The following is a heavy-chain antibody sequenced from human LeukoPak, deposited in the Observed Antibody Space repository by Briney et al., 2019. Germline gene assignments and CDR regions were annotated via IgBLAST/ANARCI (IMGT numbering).Heavy chain of an antibody. CDR3: ARDRHCTSTSCYASWYYGMDV. J-gene: IGHJ6*02. V-gene: IGHV3-30-3*01. CDR1: GFTFSSYA. CDR2: ISYDGSNK. D-gene: IGHD2-2*01. Sequence: PGGSLRLSCAASGFTFSSYAIHWVRQAPGKGLEWVAVISYDGSNKYYADSVKGRFTISRDNSKNTLYLQMDSLRAEDTAVYYCARDRHCTSTSCYASWYYGMDVWGQGTTVTVSS.